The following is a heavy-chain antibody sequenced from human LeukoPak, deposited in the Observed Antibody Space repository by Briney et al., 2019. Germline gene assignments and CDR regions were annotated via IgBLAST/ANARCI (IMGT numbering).Heavy chain of an antibody. CDR2: ISGSGGST. J-gene: IGHJ4*02. V-gene: IGHV3-23*01. D-gene: IGHD6-19*01. CDR1: GFTFSSYA. Sequence: PGGSLRLSCAASGFTFSSYAMSWVRQAPGKGLEWVSAISGSGGSTYYADSVKGRFTISRDNSKNTLCLQMNSLRAEDTAVYYCAKDLVEQWLATGGDYWGQGTLVTVSS. CDR3: AKDLVEQWLATGGDY.